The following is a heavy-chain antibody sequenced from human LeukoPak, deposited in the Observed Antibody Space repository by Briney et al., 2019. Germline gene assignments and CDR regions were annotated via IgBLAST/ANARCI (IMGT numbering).Heavy chain of an antibody. Sequence: PGGSLRLPCAASGFTFSSYDMHWVRQSTGKGLEWVSGIDTAGDTYYPASVKGRFTISRENAKNSLYLQMNSLRAGDTAVYYCARVLTVRSGGYDAFDIWGQGTMVTVSS. D-gene: IGHD6-25*01. J-gene: IGHJ3*02. CDR2: IDTAGDT. V-gene: IGHV3-13*01. CDR3: ARVLTVRSGGYDAFDI. CDR1: GFTFSSYD.